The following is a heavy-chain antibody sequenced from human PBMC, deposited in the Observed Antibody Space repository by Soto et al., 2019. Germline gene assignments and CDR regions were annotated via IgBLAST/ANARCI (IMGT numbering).Heavy chain of an antibody. CDR1: GFTFSSYW. J-gene: IGHJ3*02. V-gene: IGHV3-7*01. CDR2: IKQDGSEK. CDR3: ARDLFGYRVTTAMDAFDI. Sequence: AGGSLRLSCAASGFTFSSYWMSWVRQAPGKGLEWVANIKQDGSEKYYVDSVKGRFTISRDNAKNSLYLQMNSLRAEDTAVYYCARDLFGYRVTTAMDAFDIWGQGTMVTVSS. D-gene: IGHD4-4*01.